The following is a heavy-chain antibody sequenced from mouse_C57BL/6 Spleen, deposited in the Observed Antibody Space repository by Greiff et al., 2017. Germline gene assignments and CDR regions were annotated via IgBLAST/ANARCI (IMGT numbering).Heavy chain of an antibody. CDR1: GYTFTSYW. Sequence: QVHVKQPGAELVKPGASVKMSCKASGYTFTSYWITWVKQRPGQGLEWIGDIYPGSGSTNYNEKFKSKATLTVDTSSSTAYMQLSSLTSEDSAVYFCARYGYGSDYWGQGTLVTVSA. CDR2: IYPGSGST. J-gene: IGHJ3*01. V-gene: IGHV1-55*01. CDR3: ARYGYGSDY. D-gene: IGHD1-1*01.